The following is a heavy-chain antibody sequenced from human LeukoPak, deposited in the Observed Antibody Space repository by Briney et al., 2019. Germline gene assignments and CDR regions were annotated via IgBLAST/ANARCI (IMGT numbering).Heavy chain of an antibody. CDR3: AKGCSSTSCPDWFDP. D-gene: IGHD2-2*01. J-gene: IGHJ5*02. CDR2: ISWNSGSI. Sequence: PGGSLRLSCAASGFTFDDYAMHWVRQAPGKGLEWVSGISWNSGSIGYADSVKGRFTISRDNAKNSLYLQMNSLRAEDTALYYCAKGCSSTSCPDWFDPWGQGTLVSVSS. CDR1: GFTFDDYA. V-gene: IGHV3-9*01.